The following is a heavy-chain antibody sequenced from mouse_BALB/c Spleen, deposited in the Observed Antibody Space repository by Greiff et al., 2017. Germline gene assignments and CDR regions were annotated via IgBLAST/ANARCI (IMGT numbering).Heavy chain of an antibody. D-gene: IGHD1-1*01. CDR1: GYTFTSYW. Sequence: VKLQQPGAELVRPGASVKLSCKASGYTFTSYWINWVKQRPGQGLEWIGNIYPSDSYTNYNQKFKDKATLTVDKSSSTAYMQLSSPTSEDSAVYYCTRDYGSSYEYFDVWGAGTTVTVSS. CDR2: IYPSDSYT. CDR3: TRDYGSSYEYFDV. J-gene: IGHJ1*01. V-gene: IGHV1-69*02.